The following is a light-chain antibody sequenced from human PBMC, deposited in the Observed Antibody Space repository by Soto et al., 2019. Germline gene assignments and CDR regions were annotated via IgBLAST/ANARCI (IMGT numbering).Light chain of an antibody. J-gene: IGLJ7*01. CDR3: QVWDYSTVL. CDR2: RDY. Sequence: SYELNQPLSVSVALGQTATITCGGNNIGNKNVHWYQQKPGQAPVLVIYRDYNRPSGIPERFSGSNSGNTATLTISRAQAGDEADFYCQVWDYSTVLFGGGTQLTV. V-gene: IGLV3-9*01. CDR1: NIGNKN.